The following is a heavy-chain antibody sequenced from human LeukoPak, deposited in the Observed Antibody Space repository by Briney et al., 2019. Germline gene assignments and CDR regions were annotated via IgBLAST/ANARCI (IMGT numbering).Heavy chain of an antibody. CDR3: ARDLSRGYSSSWFRY. J-gene: IGHJ4*02. D-gene: IGHD6-13*01. CDR2: INPNSGGT. V-gene: IGHV1-2*06. CDR1: GYTFTGYY. Sequence: ASVKVSCKASGYTFTGYYMHWVRQAPGQGLAWMGRINPNSGGTNYAQKFQGRVAMTRDTSISTAYMELSRLRSDDTAVYYCARDLSRGYSSSWFRYWGQGTLVTVSS.